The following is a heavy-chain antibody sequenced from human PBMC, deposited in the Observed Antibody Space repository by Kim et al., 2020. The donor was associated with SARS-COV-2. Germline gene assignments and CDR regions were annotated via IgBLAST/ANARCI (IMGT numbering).Heavy chain of an antibody. V-gene: IGHV3-21*01. J-gene: IGHJ1*01. D-gene: IGHD6-19*01. CDR1: GFTFSLYT. CDR2: ISSSSSYI. CDR3: ARGYGSGWSSRGAEYF. Sequence: GGSLRLSCAASGFTFSLYTMNWVRQVPGKGLEWVSSISSSSSYIYYADSVKGRFTISRDNSNNSLALQMSSLTVDDTAVYFCARGYGSGWSSRGAEYF.